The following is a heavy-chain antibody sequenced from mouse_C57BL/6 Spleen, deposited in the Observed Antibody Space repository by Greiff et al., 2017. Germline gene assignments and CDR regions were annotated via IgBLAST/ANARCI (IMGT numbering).Heavy chain of an antibody. CDR3: ARGIYDGYYGAMDY. J-gene: IGHJ4*01. CDR1: GFNIKDYY. CDR2: IDPEDGDT. V-gene: IGHV14-2*01. Sequence: VQLQQSGAELVKPGASVKLSCTASGFNIKDYYMHWVKQRTEQGLEWIGRIDPEDGDTKYAPKFQGKATITADTSSNTAYLQLSSLTSEDTAVYYCARGIYDGYYGAMDYWGQGTSVTVSS. D-gene: IGHD2-3*01.